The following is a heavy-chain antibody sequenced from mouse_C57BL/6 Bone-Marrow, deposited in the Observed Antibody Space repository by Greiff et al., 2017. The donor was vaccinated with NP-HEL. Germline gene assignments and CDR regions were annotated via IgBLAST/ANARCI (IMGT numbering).Heavy chain of an antibody. CDR2: INPNSGST. J-gene: IGHJ3*01. CDR3: AREIGGYYDWFAY. CDR1: GYTFTSYW. V-gene: IGHV1-64*01. D-gene: IGHD2-3*01. Sequence: QVQLQQPGAELVKPGASVKLSCKASGYTFTSYWMHWVKQRPGQGLEWIGMINPNSGSTNYNEKFKSKATLTVDKSSSTAYMQLSSLTSEDSAVYECAREIGGYYDWFAYWGQGTLVTVSA.